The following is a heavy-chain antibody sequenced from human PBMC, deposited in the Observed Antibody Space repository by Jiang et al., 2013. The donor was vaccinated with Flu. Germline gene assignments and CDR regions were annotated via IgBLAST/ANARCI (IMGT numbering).Heavy chain of an antibody. CDR3: ARVKWAAAGPFDY. V-gene: IGHV4-34*01. D-gene: IGHD6-13*01. Sequence: RVTISVDTSKNQFSLKLSSVTAADTAVYYCARVKWAAAGPFDYWGQGTLVTVSS. J-gene: IGHJ4*02.